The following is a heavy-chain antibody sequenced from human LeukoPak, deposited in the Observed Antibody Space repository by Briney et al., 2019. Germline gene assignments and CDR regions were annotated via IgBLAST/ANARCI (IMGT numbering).Heavy chain of an antibody. CDR1: GFTFYTSA. CDR3: VRRGAMASAFDI. V-gene: IGHV3-23*01. J-gene: IGHJ3*02. D-gene: IGHD5-18*01. Sequence: GGSLRLSCAASGFTFYTSAMNWVRQAPGKGLEWVSSISDSGNSTFYADSVKGRFTISRDNSKNTLYLQMVSLRVEDTAIYYCVRRGAMASAFDIWGQGTMVTVSS. CDR2: ISDSGNST.